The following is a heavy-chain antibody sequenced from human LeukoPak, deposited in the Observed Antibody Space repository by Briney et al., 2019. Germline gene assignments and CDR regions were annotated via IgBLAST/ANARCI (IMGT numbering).Heavy chain of an antibody. CDR1: GFTFSSYE. D-gene: IGHD2-15*01. V-gene: IGHV3-30*02. Sequence: GGSLRLSCAASGFTFSSYEMNWVRQAPGKGLEWVAFIRYDGSNKYYADSVKGRFTISRDNSKNTLYLQMNSLRAEDTAVYYCANEGYCSGGSCRPIDYWGQGTLVTVSS. CDR3: ANEGYCSGGSCRPIDY. J-gene: IGHJ4*02. CDR2: IRYDGSNK.